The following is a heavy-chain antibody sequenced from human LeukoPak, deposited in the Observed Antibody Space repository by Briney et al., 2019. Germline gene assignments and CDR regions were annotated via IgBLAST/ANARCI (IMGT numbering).Heavy chain of an antibody. CDR2: ISAYNGNT. CDR3: ARAALHYYDSKSFDY. V-gene: IGHV1-18*01. D-gene: IGHD3-22*01. J-gene: IGHJ4*02. Sequence: ASVNVSCKASGYTFTSYGINWVRQAPGHGLEWMGWISAYNGNTNYAQKLHGRVTMTTDTSTSTAYMELRSLRSDDTAVYYCARAALHYYDSKSFDYWGQGTLVTVSS. CDR1: GYTFTSYG.